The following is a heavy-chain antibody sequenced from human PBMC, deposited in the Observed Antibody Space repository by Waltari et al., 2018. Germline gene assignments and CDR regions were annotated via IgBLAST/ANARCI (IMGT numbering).Heavy chain of an antibody. CDR2: INSDGRST. CDR1: GFTFSSYW. V-gene: IGHV3-74*01. Sequence: EVQLVESGGGLVQPGGSLRLSCAASGFTFSSYWMHWVRQAPGKGLVWVARINSDGRSTSYADSVKGRFTISRDNAKNTLYLQMNSRRAEDTAVYYCAREPGGNIYYYGMDVWGQGTTVTVSS. J-gene: IGHJ6*02. CDR3: AREPGGNIYYYGMDV. D-gene: IGHD2-15*01.